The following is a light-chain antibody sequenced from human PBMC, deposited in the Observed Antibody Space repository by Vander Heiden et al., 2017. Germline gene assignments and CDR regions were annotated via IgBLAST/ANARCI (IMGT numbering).Light chain of an antibody. CDR2: DGS. V-gene: IGLV2-14*03. Sequence: QSALTQPASVSGSPGQSITISCTGTSSDVGGYNYVSWYQQHPGKAPKLMIYDGSNRPSGVSNRFSGSKSGNTASLTISGLQAEDEADYYCSSYTSSSPVVFGGGTKLTVL. J-gene: IGLJ2*01. CDR3: SSYTSSSPVV. CDR1: SSDVGGYNY.